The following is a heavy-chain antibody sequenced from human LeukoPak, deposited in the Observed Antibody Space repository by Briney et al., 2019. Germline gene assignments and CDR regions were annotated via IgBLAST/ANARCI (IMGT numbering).Heavy chain of an antibody. CDR2: MNPNSGNT. CDR3: ARGLRREQQLLRAFDY. CDR1: GYTFTNYD. J-gene: IGHJ4*02. D-gene: IGHD6-13*01. Sequence: GASVKVSCKASGYTFTNYDINWVRQATGQGLEWVGWMNPNSGNTGYAQKFQGRVAMTRNTSISTAYMDLSSLRSEDTALYYCARGLRREQQLLRAFDYWGQGTLVTVSS. V-gene: IGHV1-8*01.